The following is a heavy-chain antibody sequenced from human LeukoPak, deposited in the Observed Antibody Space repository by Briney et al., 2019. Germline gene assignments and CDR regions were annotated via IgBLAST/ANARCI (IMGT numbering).Heavy chain of an antibody. CDR1: GFTFSSYA. CDR3: ARDIVATGGFSDY. CDR2: ISGSGGST. D-gene: IGHD5-12*01. J-gene: IGHJ4*02. Sequence: GGSLRLSCAASGFTFSSYAMSWVRQAPGKGLEWVSAISGSGGSTYYAGSVKGRFTISRDNSKNTLYLQMNSLRAEDTAVYYCARDIVATGGFSDYWGQGTLVTVSS. V-gene: IGHV3-23*01.